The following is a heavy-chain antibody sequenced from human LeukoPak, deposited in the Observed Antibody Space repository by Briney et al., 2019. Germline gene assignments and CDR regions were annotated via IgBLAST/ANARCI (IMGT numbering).Heavy chain of an antibody. CDR3: ARDRYYYDSSGQRYFDY. D-gene: IGHD3-22*01. CDR1: GDSVSSNSAA. CDR2: TYYRSKWYN. V-gene: IGHV6-1*01. Sequence: SQTLSLTCAISGDSVSSNSAAWNWIRQSPSRGLEWLGRTYYRSKWYNDYAVSVKSRITINPDTSKNQFSLKLSSVTAADTAVYYCARDRYYYDSSGQRYFDYWGQGTLVTVSS. J-gene: IGHJ4*02.